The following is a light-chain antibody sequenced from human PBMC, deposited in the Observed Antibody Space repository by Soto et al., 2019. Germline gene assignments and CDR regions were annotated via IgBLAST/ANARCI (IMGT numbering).Light chain of an antibody. CDR3: SSYTSSSTHV. CDR2: DVS. CDR1: SSDVGAYNF. Sequence: QSVLTQPASVSGSPGQSITISCTGTSSDVGAYNFVPWYQQHPGKVPKLMIFDVSSRPSGVSDRFSGSKSGNTASLTISGLQAEDEGDSYCSSYTSSSTHVFGSGTKVTVL. J-gene: IGLJ1*01. V-gene: IGLV2-14*03.